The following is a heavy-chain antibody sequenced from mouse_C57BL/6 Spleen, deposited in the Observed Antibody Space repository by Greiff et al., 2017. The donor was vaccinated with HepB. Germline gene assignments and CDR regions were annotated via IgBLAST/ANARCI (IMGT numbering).Heavy chain of an antibody. V-gene: IGHV1-52*01. CDR2: IDPSDSET. J-gene: IGHJ4*01. Sequence: VQLQQPGAELVRPGSSVKLSCKASGYTFTSYWMHWVKQRPIQGLEWIGNIDPSDSETHYNQKFKDKATLTVDKSSSTAYMQLSSLTSEDSAVYYCARYDCSTRAMDYWGQGTSVTVSS. CDR1: GYTFTSYW. D-gene: IGHD2-4*01. CDR3: ARYDCSTRAMDY.